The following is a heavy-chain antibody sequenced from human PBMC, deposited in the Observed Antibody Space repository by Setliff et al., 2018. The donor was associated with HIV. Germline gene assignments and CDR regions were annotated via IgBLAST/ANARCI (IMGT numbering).Heavy chain of an antibody. D-gene: IGHD3-3*01. CDR1: GGSISSGSYY. V-gene: IGHV4-61*02. CDR2: IYTSGST. J-gene: IGHJ6*02. Sequence: SETLSLTCTVSGGSISSGSYYWSWIRQPAGKGLEWIGRIYTSGSTNYNPSLKSRVTISVDTSKNQFSLKLSSVTAADMAVYYCAREIVNDYNFWSGYYYYYYGMDVWGQGTTVTVSS. CDR3: AREIVNDYNFWSGYYYYYYGMDV.